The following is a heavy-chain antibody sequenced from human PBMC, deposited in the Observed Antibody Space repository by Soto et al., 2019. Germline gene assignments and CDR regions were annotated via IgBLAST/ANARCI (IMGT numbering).Heavy chain of an antibody. D-gene: IGHD4-17*01. CDR1: GGSISSGGYY. V-gene: IGHV4-31*03. CDR3: ARDSSVTTSYGTSYYGMDV. Sequence: SETLSLTCTVSGGSISSGGYYWSWIRQHPGKGLEWIGYIYYSGSTYYNPSLKSRVTISVDTSKNQFSLKLSSVTAADTAVYYCARDSSVTTSYGTSYYGMDVWGQGTTVTVSS. J-gene: IGHJ6*02. CDR2: IYYSGST.